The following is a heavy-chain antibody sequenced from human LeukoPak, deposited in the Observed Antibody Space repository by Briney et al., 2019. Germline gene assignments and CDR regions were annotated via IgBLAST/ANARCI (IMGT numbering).Heavy chain of an antibody. J-gene: IGHJ4*02. CDR2: ISSNGGIT. D-gene: IGHD3-10*01. V-gene: IGHV3-64*01. CDR1: GFTFSSYA. CDR3: ARASGSGSYGDY. Sequence: GGSLRLSCAASGFTFSSYAMHWVRKAPGKGLGYVSAISSNGGITFYANSVKGRFTISRDNSKNTLYLQMGSLRAEDMAVYYCARASGSGSYGDYWGQGTLVTVSS.